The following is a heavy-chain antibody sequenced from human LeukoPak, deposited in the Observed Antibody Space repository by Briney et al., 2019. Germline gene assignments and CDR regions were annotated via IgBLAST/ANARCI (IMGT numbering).Heavy chain of an antibody. CDR1: GFTFTSSA. CDR2: IVVGSGNT. J-gene: IGHJ5*02. V-gene: IGHV1-58*01. CDR3: AAASYDFWSGYDIKRFDP. Sequence: AAVNFSCKASGFTFTSSAVQWVRQARGQRLEWIGWIVVGSGNTNYAQKFQERVTITTDMSTSTAYMELSSLRSEDTAVNYCAAASYDFWSGYDIKRFDPWGQGTLVTVSS. D-gene: IGHD3-3*01.